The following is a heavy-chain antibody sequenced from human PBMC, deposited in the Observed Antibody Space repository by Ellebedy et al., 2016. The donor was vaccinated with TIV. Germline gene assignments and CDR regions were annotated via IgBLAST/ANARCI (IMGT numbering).Heavy chain of an antibody. D-gene: IGHD2-15*01. V-gene: IGHV5-51*01. Sequence: GESLKISCKGSGYSFTSYWIGWVRQMPGKGLEWMGIIYPGDSDTRYSPSFQGQVTISADKSISTAYLQWSSLKASDTAMYYCARPGLGYCSGGSCQSPVDYWGQGTLVTVSS. J-gene: IGHJ4*02. CDR1: GYSFTSYW. CDR3: ARPGLGYCSGGSCQSPVDY. CDR2: IYPGDSDT.